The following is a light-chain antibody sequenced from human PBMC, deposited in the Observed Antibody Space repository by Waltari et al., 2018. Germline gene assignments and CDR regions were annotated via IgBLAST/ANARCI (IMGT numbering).Light chain of an antibody. Sequence: DIQMTQSPSTLSASVGDRVTITCRASQSISTWLAWYQQKPGKAPKLLIYEASSLESGVPSWFSGSGSGTEFTLTISSLQPDDFATYYCQQYNRAWTFGQGTKVEIK. J-gene: IGKJ1*01. CDR3: QQYNRAWT. CDR2: EAS. CDR1: QSISTW. V-gene: IGKV1-5*03.